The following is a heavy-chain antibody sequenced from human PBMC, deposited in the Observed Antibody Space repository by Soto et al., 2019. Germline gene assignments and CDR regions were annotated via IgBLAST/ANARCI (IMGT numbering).Heavy chain of an antibody. J-gene: IGHJ4*02. CDR2: INSDGSST. Sequence: GGSLRLSCAASGFTFSSYWMHWVRQAPGKGLVWVSRINSDGSSTSYADSVKGRFTISRDNAKNTLYLQINSLRAEDTAVYYCARVYYGSGSYDYWGQGTLVTVSS. CDR1: GFTFSSYW. D-gene: IGHD3-10*01. V-gene: IGHV3-74*01. CDR3: ARVYYGSGSYDY.